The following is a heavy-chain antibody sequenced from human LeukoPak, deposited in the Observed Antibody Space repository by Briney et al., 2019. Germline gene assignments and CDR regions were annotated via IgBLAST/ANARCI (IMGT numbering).Heavy chain of an antibody. Sequence: GGSLRLSCAASGFTFSDYYMSWIRQARGKGLEWVSYITSSSYTHYADSVKRRFTLSRDNAKNSLYLQMNHLSAEDTAVYYCARDYSDSSGYPFDYWGQGTLVRVSS. CDR3: ARDYSDSSGYPFDY. V-gene: IGHV3-11*06. CDR1: GFTFSDYY. J-gene: IGHJ4*02. D-gene: IGHD3-22*01. CDR2: ITSSSYT.